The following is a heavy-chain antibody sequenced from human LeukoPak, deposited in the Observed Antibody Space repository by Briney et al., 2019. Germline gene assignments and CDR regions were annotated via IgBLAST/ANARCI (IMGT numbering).Heavy chain of an antibody. Sequence: GESLKISCKGSGDSFSNHWIGWVRQMPGKGLEWVANIKQDGSEKYYVDSVKGRFTISRDNAKNSLYLQMNSLRAEDTAVYYCARALWFGELLPDYWGQGTLVTVSS. CDR2: IKQDGSEK. J-gene: IGHJ4*02. V-gene: IGHV3-7*02. CDR3: ARALWFGELLPDY. CDR1: GDSFSNHW. D-gene: IGHD3-10*01.